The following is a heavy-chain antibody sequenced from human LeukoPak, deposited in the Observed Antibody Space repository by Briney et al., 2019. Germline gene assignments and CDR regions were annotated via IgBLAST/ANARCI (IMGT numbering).Heavy chain of an antibody. Sequence: GGSLRLSCAASGFTFSSYSMNWVRQAPGKGLEWVSSISSSSSYIYYADSVKGRFTISRNNAKNSLYLQMNSLRAEDTAVYYCARDRTSSSWYDRGAFDIWGQGTMVTVSS. CDR1: GFTFSSYS. CDR2: ISSSSSYI. J-gene: IGHJ3*02. CDR3: ARDRTSSSWYDRGAFDI. V-gene: IGHV3-21*01. D-gene: IGHD6-13*01.